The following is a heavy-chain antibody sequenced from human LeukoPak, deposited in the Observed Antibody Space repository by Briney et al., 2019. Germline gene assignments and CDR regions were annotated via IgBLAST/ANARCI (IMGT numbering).Heavy chain of an antibody. CDR2: ISAYNGNT. Sequence: ASVKVSCKASGYTITSYGISCVRHGPVHGLEWRGWISAYNGNTNYAQKHQGRVSMNTHTSTSTAYMELRSLRSDYTAVYYCARDSGIRGSYFLDYWGQGTLGTVSS. J-gene: IGHJ4*02. CDR1: GYTITSYG. D-gene: IGHD3-10*01. V-gene: IGHV1-18*01. CDR3: ARDSGIRGSYFLDY.